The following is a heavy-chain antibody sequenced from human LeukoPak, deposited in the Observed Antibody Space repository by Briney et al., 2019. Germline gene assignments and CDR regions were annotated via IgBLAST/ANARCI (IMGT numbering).Heavy chain of an antibody. J-gene: IGHJ6*03. V-gene: IGHV3-72*01. CDR2: SRNKNKRYTT. CDR1: ELTLSDHY. Sequence: GGSLRLSCTASELTLSDHYIDWFRQAPGKGLEWVGRSRNKNKRYTTEYAASVKGRFTISRDNAKNSLYLQMNSLRAEDTALYYCARSGKVWQQLGYYYYYMDVWGKGTTVTVSS. D-gene: IGHD6-13*01. CDR3: ARSGKVWQQLGYYYYYMDV.